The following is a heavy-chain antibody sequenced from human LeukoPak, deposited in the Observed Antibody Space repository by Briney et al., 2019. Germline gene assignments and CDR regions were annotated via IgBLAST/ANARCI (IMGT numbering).Heavy chain of an antibody. D-gene: IGHD3-10*01. Sequence: SETLSLTCTVSGGSIHSYWSWIRQPAGKGLEWIGRISGSGTITYNPALQSRLTISIDTSKNQFSLKLMSVTAADAAVYYCARDSGTTGEVKFDPWGQGTLVTVSS. CDR1: GGSIHSY. J-gene: IGHJ5*02. V-gene: IGHV4-4*07. CDR3: ARDSGTTGEVKFDP. CDR2: ISGSGTI.